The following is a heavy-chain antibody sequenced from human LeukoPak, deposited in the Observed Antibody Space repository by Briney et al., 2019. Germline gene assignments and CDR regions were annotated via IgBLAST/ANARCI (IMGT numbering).Heavy chain of an antibody. CDR3: AREAYYYDSSGYYNYYGMDV. CDR2: ISNNGGYT. V-gene: IGHV3-23*01. CDR1: GFTFSSSA. J-gene: IGHJ6*02. Sequence: GGSLRLSCAASGFTFSSSAMSWVRQAPGKGLEWVSAISNNGGYTYYADSVQGRFTISRDNSKNTLYLQMNSLRAEDTAVYYCAREAYYYDSSGYYNYYGMDVWGQGTTVTVSS. D-gene: IGHD3-22*01.